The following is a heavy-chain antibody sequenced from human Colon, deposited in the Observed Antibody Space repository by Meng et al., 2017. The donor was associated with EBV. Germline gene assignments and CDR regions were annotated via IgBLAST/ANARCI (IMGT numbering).Heavy chain of an antibody. CDR3: ARDRGGLGAFDY. CDR1: GGSISSGNHY. Sequence: QVPREESGPGLVKPSQTLSLTCTVSGGSISSGNHYWSWIRQHPGKGLEYIGYIYYSGSTYYNPSLKSRVIISVDTSKNQFSLKLSSVTAADTAVYYCARDRGGLGAFDYWGQGTLVTVSS. D-gene: IGHD5-12*01. J-gene: IGHJ4*02. CDR2: IYYSGST. V-gene: IGHV4-30-4*01.